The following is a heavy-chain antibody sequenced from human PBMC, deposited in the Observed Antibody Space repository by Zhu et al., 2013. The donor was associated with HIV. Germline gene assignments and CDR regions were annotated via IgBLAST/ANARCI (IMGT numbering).Heavy chain of an antibody. J-gene: IGHJ4*02. D-gene: IGHD6-19*01. CDR1: GGTFSNYA. Sequence: QVQLVQSGAEVKKPGSSVKVSCKASGGTFSNYAINWVRQAPGQGLEWMGGIIPIFDTPNYAQKFQGRVTITADKSTRTAYMELSSLRSEDTAVYYCAIGYSSGWYFDYWGQGNPGHRLL. CDR2: IIPIFDTP. V-gene: IGHV1-69*06. CDR3: AIGYSSGWYFDY.